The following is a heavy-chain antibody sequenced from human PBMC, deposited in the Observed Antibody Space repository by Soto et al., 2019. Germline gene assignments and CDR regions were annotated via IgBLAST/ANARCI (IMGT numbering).Heavy chain of an antibody. Sequence: QVHLQQWGAGLLKPSETLSLTCAVNGGAFNGYYWTWIRQSPGKGLQWIGEINHSGTVDYNPSLKSRFTFSSATSKKQFSLPLASVTAPDTAVYYCARGGAGLVRGSIVGFGYWGPGNMVTVPS. V-gene: IGHV4-34*01. J-gene: IGHJ4*02. D-gene: IGHD3-10*01. CDR2: INHSGTV. CDR3: ARGGAGLVRGSIVGFGY. CDR1: GGAFNGYY.